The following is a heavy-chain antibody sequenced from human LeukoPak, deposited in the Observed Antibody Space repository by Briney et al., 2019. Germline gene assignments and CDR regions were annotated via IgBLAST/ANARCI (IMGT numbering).Heavy chain of an antibody. Sequence: PSETLSLTCTVSGVSISSYYWSWIRQPAGKGLEWIGRIYTSGSTNYNPSLKSRVTMSVDTSKNQFSLKLSSVTAADTAVYYCARVVSGSGSYFHYYYMDVWGKGTTVTISS. CDR3: ARVVSGSGSYFHYYYMDV. D-gene: IGHD3-10*01. CDR2: IYTSGST. J-gene: IGHJ6*03. V-gene: IGHV4-4*07. CDR1: GVSISSYY.